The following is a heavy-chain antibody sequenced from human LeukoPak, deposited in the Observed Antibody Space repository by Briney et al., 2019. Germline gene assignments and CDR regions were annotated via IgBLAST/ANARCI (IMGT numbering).Heavy chain of an antibody. D-gene: IGHD4-17*01. Sequence: GRSLRLSCAASGFTFSTSAIHWVRQAPGKGLEWVAVISYDGSNKYYADSVKGRFTISRDNSKNTLYLQMNSLRAEDTAVYYCAKDDYCFDYWGQGTLVTVSS. CDR3: AKDDYCFDY. CDR2: ISYDGSNK. V-gene: IGHV3-30-3*01. J-gene: IGHJ4*02. CDR1: GFTFSTSA.